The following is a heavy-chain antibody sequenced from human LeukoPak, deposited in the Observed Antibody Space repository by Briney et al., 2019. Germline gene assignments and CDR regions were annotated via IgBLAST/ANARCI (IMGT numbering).Heavy chain of an antibody. Sequence: SETLSLTCTVSGGSISSYYWSWIRQPAGKGLEWIGRIYTSGSTNYNPSLKSRVTMSVDTSKNQFSLKLSSETAADTAVYYCARDGSGSYYFRIIGYYYMDVWGKGTTVTVSS. D-gene: IGHD1-26*01. V-gene: IGHV4-4*07. CDR3: ARDGSGSYYFRIIGYYYMDV. CDR2: IYTSGST. CDR1: GGSISSYY. J-gene: IGHJ6*03.